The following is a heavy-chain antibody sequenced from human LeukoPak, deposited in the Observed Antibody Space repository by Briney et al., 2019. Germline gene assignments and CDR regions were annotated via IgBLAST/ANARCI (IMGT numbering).Heavy chain of an antibody. CDR1: GITFSSYW. J-gene: IGHJ4*02. D-gene: IGHD3-10*01. Sequence: GGSLRLSCVASGITFSSYWMHWVRQPPGKGLVWVSRIKDDGSSTTYADSVKGRFTISRDNAKNTLYLQMHSLRAEDTAVYFCASDEPVRGVWIDYWGQGTLVTVSS. V-gene: IGHV3-74*01. CDR3: ASDEPVRGVWIDY. CDR2: IKDDGSST.